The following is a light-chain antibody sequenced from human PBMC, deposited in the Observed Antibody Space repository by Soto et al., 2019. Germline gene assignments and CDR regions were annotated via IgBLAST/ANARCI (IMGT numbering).Light chain of an antibody. V-gene: IGLV2-14*01. J-gene: IGLJ2*01. Sequence: SALTQPASVSGSPGQAITISCTGASSDVGDYNYVSWYQQHPGKAPKLMIYEVSNRPSGVSNRFSGSKSGNTASLTISGLQAEDEADYYCSSYTSSSTLVFGGGTKVTVL. CDR3: SSYTSSSTLV. CDR2: EVS. CDR1: SSDVGDYNY.